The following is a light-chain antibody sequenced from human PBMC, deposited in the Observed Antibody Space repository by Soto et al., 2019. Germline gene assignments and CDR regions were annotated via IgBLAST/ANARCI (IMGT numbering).Light chain of an antibody. CDR2: AAS. CDR1: QSISSY. V-gene: IGKV1-39*01. CDR3: QQGYSIHALT. J-gene: IGKJ4*01. Sequence: DIQMTQSPSSLSASVGVGFTITCRASQSISSYVSWYQQKPGKAPKLXXXAASSLQSGVPSRFSGSGSGTDFTLTISSLQTEDFATYYCQQGYSIHALTFGGGTKVDIK.